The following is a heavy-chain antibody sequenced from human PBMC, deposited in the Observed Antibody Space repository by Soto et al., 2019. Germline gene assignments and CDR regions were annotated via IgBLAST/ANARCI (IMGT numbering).Heavy chain of an antibody. D-gene: IGHD3-3*01. CDR1: GDSISGGRYH. V-gene: IGHV4-39*01. CDR3: ARADGFVVVTPCMDY. J-gene: IGHJ4*02. CDR2: IHYSGNT. Sequence: QLQLQESGPGLVKPSETLSLICTVSGDSISGGRYHWGWIRQPPGKGLEWIATIHYSGNTHYNPSLRSRVTISVDTSKSQFSLRLSSVTAADTAVYYCARADGFVVVTPCMDYWGQETLVTVSS.